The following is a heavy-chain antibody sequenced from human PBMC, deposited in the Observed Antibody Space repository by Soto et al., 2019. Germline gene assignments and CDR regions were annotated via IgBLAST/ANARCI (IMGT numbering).Heavy chain of an antibody. CDR1: GYTFTSYA. CDR3: ARMTEGGSSGYYYFDY. CDR2: INAGNGNT. D-gene: IGHD3-22*01. Sequence: ASVKVSCKASGYTFTSYAMHWVRQAPGQRLEWMGWINAGNGNTKYSQKFQGRVTITRDTSASTAYMELSSLRSEDTAVYYCARMTEGGSSGYYYFDYWGQGTLVTVSS. V-gene: IGHV1-3*01. J-gene: IGHJ4*02.